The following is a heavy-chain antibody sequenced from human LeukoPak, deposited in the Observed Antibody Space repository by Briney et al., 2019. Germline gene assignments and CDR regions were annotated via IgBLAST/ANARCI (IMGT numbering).Heavy chain of an antibody. V-gene: IGHV3-21*01. Sequence: PGGSLRLSCAASGFTFSSYSMNWVRQAPGKGLEWVSSISSSSSYIYYADSVKGRFTISRDNSKNTLYLQMNSLRAEDTAVYYCAKGVVVPAAKPFDPWGQGTLVTVSS. CDR1: GFTFSSYS. CDR3: AKGVVVPAAKPFDP. D-gene: IGHD2-2*01. J-gene: IGHJ5*02. CDR2: ISSSSSYI.